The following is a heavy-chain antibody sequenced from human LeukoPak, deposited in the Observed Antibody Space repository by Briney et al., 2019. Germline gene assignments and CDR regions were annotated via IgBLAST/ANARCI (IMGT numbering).Heavy chain of an antibody. CDR1: GFTFSSYA. J-gene: IGHJ6*02. CDR2: IWGSGSTT. CDR3: ARDRMVRGVILPAYGMDV. V-gene: IGHV3-23*01. D-gene: IGHD3-10*01. Sequence: GGSLRLSCAASGFTFSSYAMSWVRQAPGKGLEWVSGIWGSGSTTYYADSVKGRFTISRDNSKNTLYLQMNSLRAEDTAVYYCARDRMVRGVILPAYGMDVWGQGTTVTVSS.